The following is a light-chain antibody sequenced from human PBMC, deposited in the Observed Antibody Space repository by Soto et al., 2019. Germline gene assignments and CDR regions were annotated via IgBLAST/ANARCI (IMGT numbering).Light chain of an antibody. CDR3: QQYNNWPPGT. CDR1: QSVRSSF. V-gene: IGKV3-15*01. Sequence: EFVLTQQPGTLSLSPGERATLSCRASQSVRSSFLAWYQQKPGQAPRLLIYGASTRATGIPARFSGSGSGTEFTLTISSLQSEDFAVYYCQQYNNWPPGTFGQGTKVDIK. CDR2: GAS. J-gene: IGKJ1*01.